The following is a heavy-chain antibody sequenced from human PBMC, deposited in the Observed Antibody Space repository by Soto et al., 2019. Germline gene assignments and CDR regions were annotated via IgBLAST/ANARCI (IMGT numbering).Heavy chain of an antibody. V-gene: IGHV3-7*01. CDR3: ARDLGVLRYFDWFAAFDI. D-gene: IGHD3-9*01. Sequence: GGSLRLSCAASGFTFSSYWMSWVRQAPGKGLEWVANIKQDGSEKYYVDSVKGRFTISRDNAKNSLYLQMNSLRAEDTAVYYWARDLGVLRYFDWFAAFDIWGQGTMVTVSS. CDR2: IKQDGSEK. CDR1: GFTFSSYW. J-gene: IGHJ3*02.